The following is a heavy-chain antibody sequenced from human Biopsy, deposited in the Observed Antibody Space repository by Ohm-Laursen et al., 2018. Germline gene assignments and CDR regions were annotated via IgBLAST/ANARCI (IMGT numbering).Heavy chain of an antibody. D-gene: IGHD3-22*01. V-gene: IGHV3-23*01. Sequence: SLRLSCAASGFTFRDCGMLWVRQAPGKGLEWVSAISGSRGGTYYAESVKGRFTVSRDNSQNSLFLQMNSLRADDTAVYYCAKSGYSSEYDSSGEFDSWGQGTLVTVSS. CDR3: AKSGYSSEYDSSGEFDS. J-gene: IGHJ4*02. CDR1: GFTFRDCG. CDR2: ISGSRGGT.